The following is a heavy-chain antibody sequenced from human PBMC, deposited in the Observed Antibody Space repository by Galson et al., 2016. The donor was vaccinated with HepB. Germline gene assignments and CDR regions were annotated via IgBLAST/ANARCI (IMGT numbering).Heavy chain of an antibody. CDR3: ARGGDFRSGWYVHFTSSRRFYFDY. V-gene: IGHV1-69*13. CDR2: VIPVFRTS. Sequence: SVKVSCKASGGTFNNYAISWVRQAPGQGLEWMGGVIPVFRTSNYAQKFQGRVTITADDSTNTAYMELSSLRSEDTAVYYCARGGDFRSGWYVHFTSSRRFYFDYWGQGTLVTVSS. D-gene: IGHD6-19*01. J-gene: IGHJ4*02. CDR1: GGTFNNYA.